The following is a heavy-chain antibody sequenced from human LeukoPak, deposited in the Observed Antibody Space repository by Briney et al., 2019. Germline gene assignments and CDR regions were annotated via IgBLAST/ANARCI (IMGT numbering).Heavy chain of an antibody. J-gene: IGHJ4*02. V-gene: IGHV3-64*01. Sequence: PGGSLRLSCAASGFTFSSYAMHWVRQAPGKGLEYVSAISSNGGSTYYANSVKGRFTISRDNSKNTLYLQMGSLRAEDMAVYYCARDHSNSGYASDYWGQGTLVTVSS. CDR3: ARDHSNSGYASDY. D-gene: IGHD5-12*01. CDR1: GFTFSSYA. CDR2: ISSNGGST.